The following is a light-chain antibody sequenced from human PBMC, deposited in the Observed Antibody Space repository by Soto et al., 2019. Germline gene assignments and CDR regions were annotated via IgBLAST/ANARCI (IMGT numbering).Light chain of an antibody. CDR3: WSYADTKTFI. Sequence: QSALTQPRSVSGSPGQSVTISCTGTSNDVGGHSHVSWYQQHPGKAPKVMIYDVTKRPSGVPDRFSGSKSGNTASLTISGLQAEDEAEYHGWSYADTKTFIFGGGTKLTVL. CDR1: SNDVGGHSH. J-gene: IGLJ2*01. V-gene: IGLV2-11*01. CDR2: DVT.